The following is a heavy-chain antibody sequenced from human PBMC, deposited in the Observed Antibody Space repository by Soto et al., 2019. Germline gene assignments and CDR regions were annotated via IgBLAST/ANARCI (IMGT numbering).Heavy chain of an antibody. Sequence: QVQLVESGGGVVRPGRSLRLSCAASGFTFSSYGMHWVRQAPGKGLEWVAVIWYDGSNKYYADSVKGRFTISRDNSKNTLYLQMNSLRAEDTAVYYCAREAVAAAGYWFDPWGQGTLVTVSS. J-gene: IGHJ5*02. V-gene: IGHV3-33*01. CDR2: IWYDGSNK. D-gene: IGHD6-13*01. CDR3: AREAVAAAGYWFDP. CDR1: GFTFSSYG.